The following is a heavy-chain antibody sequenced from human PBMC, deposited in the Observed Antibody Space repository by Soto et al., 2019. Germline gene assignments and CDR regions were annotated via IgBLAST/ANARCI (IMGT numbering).Heavy chain of an antibody. CDR1: GYTFTTYD. J-gene: IGHJ4*02. V-gene: IGHV1-46*01. Sequence: QVQLVQSGAEVKKPGASVRVSCKASGYTFTTYDIHWVRQAPGLRLERMGIITPGGGITSYAQKFKGRITMTRDTSTSTVYMELSSLRSEDTAMYYCAKVLSELVPRYFDTWGQGTLVTVSS. CDR3: AKVLSELVPRYFDT. D-gene: IGHD6-13*01. CDR2: ITPGGGIT.